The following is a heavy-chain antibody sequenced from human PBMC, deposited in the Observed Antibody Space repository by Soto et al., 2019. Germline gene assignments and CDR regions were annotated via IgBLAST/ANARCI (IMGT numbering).Heavy chain of an antibody. CDR3: ARPSVAVTWGPFDY. Sequence: SETLSLTCTVSGGSISTYYWNWVRQPPGKGLEWIGNIYYTGSTNYNPSLKSRVTISVDTSKNQFPLKLTSVTAADTAVYYCARPSVAVTWGPFDYWGQGTLVTVSS. CDR2: IYYTGST. CDR1: GGSISTYY. V-gene: IGHV4-59*01. J-gene: IGHJ4*02. D-gene: IGHD6-19*01.